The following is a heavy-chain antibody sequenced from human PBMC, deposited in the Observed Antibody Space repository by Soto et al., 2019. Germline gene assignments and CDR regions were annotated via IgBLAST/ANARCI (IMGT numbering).Heavy chain of an antibody. J-gene: IGHJ6*03. Sequence: QVQLVQSGAEVKKPGASVKVSCKASGYTFTSSGISWVRQAPGQGLEWMGWISAYNGNTNYAQKLQGRVTMTTDTSTSTAYMELRSLRADDTAVYYCARDEWPPRVPGYYNNMDVWGKGTTVTASS. V-gene: IGHV1-18*01. CDR2: ISAYNGNT. CDR1: GYTFTSSG. D-gene: IGHD3-3*01. CDR3: ARDEWPPRVPGYYNNMDV.